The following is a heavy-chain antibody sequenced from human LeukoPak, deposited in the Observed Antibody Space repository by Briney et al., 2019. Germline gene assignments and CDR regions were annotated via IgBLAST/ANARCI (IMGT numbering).Heavy chain of an antibody. J-gene: IGHJ4*02. Sequence: SETLSLTCTVPGGSITPDSWSWIRQPAGKGLEWIGRIFPSGSTNYNPSLKSRVSMSVDTSKNQFSLKVRSVTAADTAVYYCARDNLLEWSFDYWGQGTLVTVSS. CDR2: IFPSGST. CDR3: ARDNLLEWSFDY. V-gene: IGHV4-4*07. CDR1: GGSITPDS. D-gene: IGHD3-3*01.